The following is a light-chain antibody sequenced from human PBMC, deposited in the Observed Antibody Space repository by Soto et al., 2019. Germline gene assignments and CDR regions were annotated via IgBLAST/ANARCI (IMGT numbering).Light chain of an antibody. CDR3: QQYDPTPAIT. V-gene: IGKV3-20*01. CDR2: GVS. J-gene: IGKJ5*01. CDR1: QSVSSNY. Sequence: ETVLTQSPGTLSLSPGERATLSCRASQSVSSNYLVWYQQTPGQATRLLISGVSTRATGIPHRCSGSGSCTDFSLPISRLEPEDVAVYYCQQYDPTPAITFGQGTRLEIK.